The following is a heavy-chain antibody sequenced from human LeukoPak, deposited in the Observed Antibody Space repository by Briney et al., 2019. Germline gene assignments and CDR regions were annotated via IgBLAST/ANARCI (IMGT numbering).Heavy chain of an antibody. CDR2: INPNSGGT. CDR1: GYTFTGYY. CDR3: ARESLAYCSGGSCLYYYYGMDV. V-gene: IGHV1-2*04. Sequence: ASVKVSCKASGYTFTGYYMHWARQAPGQGLEWMGWINPNSGGTNYAQKFQGWVTMTRDTSISTAYMELSRLRSDDTTVYYCARESLAYCSGGSCLYYYYGMDVWGKGTTVTVSS. J-gene: IGHJ6*04. D-gene: IGHD2-15*01.